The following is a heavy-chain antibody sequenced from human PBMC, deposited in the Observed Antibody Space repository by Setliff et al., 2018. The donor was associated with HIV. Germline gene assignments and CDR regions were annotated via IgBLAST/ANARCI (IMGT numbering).Heavy chain of an antibody. CDR1: GATFNNYA. V-gene: IGHV1-69*13. CDR3: ARDPGEGGGGFLDWTIGYYYYMDV. Sequence: ASVKVSCKASGATFNNYAINWVRQAPGQGLEWMGRIFPIFGTANYAQKFQGRVTITADESTSTAYMELSSLRSEDTAVYYCARDPGEGGGGFLDWTIGYYYYMDVWGKGATVTVSS. J-gene: IGHJ6*03. CDR2: IFPIFGTA. D-gene: IGHD3-3*01.